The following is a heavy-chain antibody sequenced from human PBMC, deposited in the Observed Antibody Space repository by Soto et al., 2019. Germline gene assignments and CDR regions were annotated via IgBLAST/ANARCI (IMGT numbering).Heavy chain of an antibody. V-gene: IGHV1-18*01. CDR2: ISAYNGDS. D-gene: IGHD1-26*01. Sequence: QDQLVQSATEVKKPGASVKVSCKSSGYAFSTYGISWVRQAPGQGLEWMAWISAYNGDSNYAQHLQDRVTLTTDTSTSTAYIELRSLRSDDTAVYFCARSSGTYYIWFDPWGQGTLVIVSP. CDR1: GYAFSTYG. CDR3: ARSSGTYYIWFDP. J-gene: IGHJ5*02.